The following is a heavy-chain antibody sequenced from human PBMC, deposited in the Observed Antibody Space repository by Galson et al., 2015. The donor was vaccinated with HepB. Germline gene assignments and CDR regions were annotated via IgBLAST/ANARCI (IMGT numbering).Heavy chain of an antibody. D-gene: IGHD6-13*01. J-gene: IGHJ4*02. V-gene: IGHV1-46*04. CDR1: GYTFTSYF. CDR3: ARGIVEAGKAFDY. CDR2: INPNGSIT. Sequence: SVKVSCKASGYTFTSYFMHWVRQAPGQGLEWMGIINPNGSITSYTQKLQGRLTMTRDTPTNTFYMELSSLRSEDTAMYYCARGIVEAGKAFDYWGQGTLVTVSS.